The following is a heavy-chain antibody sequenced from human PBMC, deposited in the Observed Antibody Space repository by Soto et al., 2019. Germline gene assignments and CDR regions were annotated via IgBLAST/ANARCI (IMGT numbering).Heavy chain of an antibody. J-gene: IGHJ5*02. CDR1: GASVAGGSYY. CDR2: IPSRGRP. D-gene: IGHD5-12*01. Sequence: QVQLRESGPGLVKPSQTLSLTCSVSGASVAGGSYYWSWVRQPPWKGLKWIGYIPSRGRPFYNPSLTSRGTISAETSKNQLSLQLTSVTAADTAVYYCARDTYSGYDFGLWGQGTLVTVSS. V-gene: IGHV4-30-4*01. CDR3: ARDTYSGYDFGL.